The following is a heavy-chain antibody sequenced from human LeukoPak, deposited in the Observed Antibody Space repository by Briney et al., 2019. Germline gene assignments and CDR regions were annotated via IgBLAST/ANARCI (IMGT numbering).Heavy chain of an antibody. CDR1: GFTFSSYG. CDR2: ISYDGSNK. V-gene: IGHV3-30*18. J-gene: IGHJ3*02. Sequence: GRSLRLSCAASGFTFSSYGMHWVRQAPGKGLEWVAIISYDGSNKYYADSVKGRFTISRDNSKNTLYLQMNSLRAEDTAVYYCAKLITAGLDAFDIWGQGTMVTVSS. D-gene: IGHD3-10*01. CDR3: AKLITAGLDAFDI.